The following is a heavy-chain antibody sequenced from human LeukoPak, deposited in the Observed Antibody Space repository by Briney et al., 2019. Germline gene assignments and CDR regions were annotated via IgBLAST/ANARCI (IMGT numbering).Heavy chain of an antibody. V-gene: IGHV3-30-3*01. CDR1: GFTFSSYA. D-gene: IGHD2-15*01. J-gene: IGHJ3*02. CDR2: ISYDGSNK. Sequence: PGGSLRLSCAASGFTFSSYAMHWVRQAPGKGLEWGAVISYDGSNKYYADSVKGRFTISRDNSKNTLYLQVNSLRAGDTAVYYCARACSGGSCYLAAFDIWGQGTMVTVSS. CDR3: ARACSGGSCYLAAFDI.